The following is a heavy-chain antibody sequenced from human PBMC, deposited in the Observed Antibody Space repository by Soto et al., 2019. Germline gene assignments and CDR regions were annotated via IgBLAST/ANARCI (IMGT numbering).Heavy chain of an antibody. D-gene: IGHD5-18*01. V-gene: IGHV1-8*01. J-gene: IGHJ4*02. CDR3: ASENSYGYAHY. Sequence: QVQLVQSGGEVKKPGASVQVSCKASGYSFTSYDINWVRQATGQGLEWMGWMNPNSGNTGYAQKFQGRVTMTRNTSISKAYMEPSSLRTEDTAVYYCASENSYGYAHYWGQGTLVTVSS. CDR1: GYSFTSYD. CDR2: MNPNSGNT.